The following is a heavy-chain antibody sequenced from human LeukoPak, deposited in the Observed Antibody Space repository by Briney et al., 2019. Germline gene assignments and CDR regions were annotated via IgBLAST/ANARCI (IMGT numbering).Heavy chain of an antibody. CDR1: GGSISSYY. Sequence: PSETLSLTCTVSGGSISSYYWTWIRQPPGKGLEWIGYIYHTGSSNYNSSLESRVTISVDTSKNQFSLKLNSVTAADTAVYYCARGDPYHFDSWGQGTLVTVSS. CDR3: ARGDPYHFDS. J-gene: IGHJ4*02. CDR2: IYHTGSS. V-gene: IGHV4-59*01.